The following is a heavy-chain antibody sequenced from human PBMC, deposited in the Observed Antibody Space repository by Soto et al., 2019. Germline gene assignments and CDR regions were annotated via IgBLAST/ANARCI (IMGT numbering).Heavy chain of an antibody. D-gene: IGHD6-19*01. V-gene: IGHV4-59*01. J-gene: IGHJ4*02. Sequence: QVQLQESGPGLVKPSETLSLTCTVSGGSISSYYWSWIRQPPGKGLEWIGCFYYSGSTNYNPSLKSRVTISVDTSKKQFSLKLSYVTAADTAVYYCARGGWKLFDYWGQGTLVTVSS. CDR2: FYYSGST. CDR3: ARGGWKLFDY. CDR1: GGSISSYY.